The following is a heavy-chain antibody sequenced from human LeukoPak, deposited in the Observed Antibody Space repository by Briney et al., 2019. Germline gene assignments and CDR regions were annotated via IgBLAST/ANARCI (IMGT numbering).Heavy chain of an antibody. Sequence: GGSLRLSCAASGFTFSSYAMSWVRQAPGKGLEWVSAISGSGGSTYYADSVEGRFTISRDNSKNTLYLQMNSLRAEDTAVYYCAKDRPQPRITIFWTSYGMDVWGQGTTVTVSS. D-gene: IGHD3-9*01. CDR2: ISGSGGST. V-gene: IGHV3-23*01. CDR3: AKDRPQPRITIFWTSYGMDV. CDR1: GFTFSSYA. J-gene: IGHJ6*02.